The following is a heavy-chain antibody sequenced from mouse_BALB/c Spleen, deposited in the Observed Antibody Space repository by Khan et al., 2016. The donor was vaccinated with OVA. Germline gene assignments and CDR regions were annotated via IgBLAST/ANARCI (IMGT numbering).Heavy chain of an antibody. CDR1: GFTFSSYA. CDR2: ISSGGST. CDR3: TRLVDY. Sequence: DVQLVESGGGLVKPGGSLKLSCAASGFTFSSYAVSWVRQTPEKRLEWVASISSGGSTYYPDSVKGRVTISRDDARNILYLQMSSLRSEDTAMYYCTRLVDYWGQGTSVTVSS. J-gene: IGHJ4*01. V-gene: IGHV5-6-5*01.